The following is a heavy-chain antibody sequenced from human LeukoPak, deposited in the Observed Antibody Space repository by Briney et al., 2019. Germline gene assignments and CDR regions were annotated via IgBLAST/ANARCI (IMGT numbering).Heavy chain of an antibody. CDR3: AKDSELTIFGVVNYFDY. Sequence: PGRSLRLSCAASGFTTDDYAMHLVRQAAGKGLEWVSGMSWNSGSIGYADSVKGRFTISRDNAKNSLYLQMNSLRAEDTALYYCAKDSELTIFGVVNYFDYWGQGTLVTVSS. D-gene: IGHD3-3*01. V-gene: IGHV3-9*02. CDR2: MSWNSGSI. CDR1: GFTTDDYA. J-gene: IGHJ4*02.